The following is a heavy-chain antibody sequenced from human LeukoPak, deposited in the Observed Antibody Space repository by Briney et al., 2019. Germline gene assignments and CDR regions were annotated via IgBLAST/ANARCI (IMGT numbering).Heavy chain of an antibody. V-gene: IGHV3-48*01. CDR3: ARDRLEAVTDDDYFDY. CDR2: ISSSSSTI. Sequence: PGGSLRLSCAASGFTFTTYSMNWVRQAPGKGLEWISYISSSSSTIYYADSVKGRFTISRDNARNSLHLQMNSLRAEDTGVYYCARDRLEAVTDDDYFDYWGQGTLVTVSS. D-gene: IGHD2-21*02. CDR1: GFTFTTYS. J-gene: IGHJ4*02.